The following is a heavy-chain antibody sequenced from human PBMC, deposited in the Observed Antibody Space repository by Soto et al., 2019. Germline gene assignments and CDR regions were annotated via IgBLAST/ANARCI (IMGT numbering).Heavy chain of an antibody. D-gene: IGHD3-3*02. J-gene: IGHJ4*02. CDR2: IYYSGST. Sequence: LSLTCTVSGGSISSYYWSWIRQPPGKGLEWIGYIYYSGSTNYNPSLKSRVTISLDTSKNQFSLKLTSVTAADTAIYYCARVKLAGRGSFHYWGQGTLVTVSS. CDR3: ARVKLAGRGSFHY. CDR1: GGSISSYY. V-gene: IGHV4-59*08.